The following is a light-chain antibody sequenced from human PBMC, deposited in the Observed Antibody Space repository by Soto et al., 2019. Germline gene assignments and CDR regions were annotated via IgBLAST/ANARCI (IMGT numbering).Light chain of an antibody. CDR3: QQLNSYPFT. V-gene: IGKV1-9*01. CDR2: AAS. J-gene: IGKJ5*01. Sequence: DIQLTQSPSFLSASVGDRVTITCRASQGISSYLAWYQQKPGKAPKLLIYAASTLQSGVPSRFSGSGSGTEFTLTISSLQPEDVATYYCQQLNSYPFTFGQGTQLEIK. CDR1: QGISSY.